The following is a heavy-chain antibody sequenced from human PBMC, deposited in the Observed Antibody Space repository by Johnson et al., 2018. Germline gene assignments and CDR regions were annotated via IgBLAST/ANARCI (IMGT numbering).Heavy chain of an antibody. CDR2: VHSSGTT. D-gene: IGHD6-19*01. Sequence: QVQLQESGPGLVKPSETLSLTCNVSGGSVSSVNHSWGWIRQPPGQGLEWLGNVHSSGTTYYTASLKSRLTISVDKSKNQNSLNPTSGTDSDTAVYYCTSNGWYRFYWGQGTLVTVSS. J-gene: IGHJ4*02. CDR1: GGSVSSVNHS. CDR3: TSNGWYRFY. V-gene: IGHV4-39*01.